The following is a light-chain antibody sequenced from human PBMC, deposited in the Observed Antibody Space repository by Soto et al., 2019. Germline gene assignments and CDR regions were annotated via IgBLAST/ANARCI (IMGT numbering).Light chain of an antibody. CDR1: SSDVGGYNY. CDR2: DVS. V-gene: IGLV2-14*01. CDR3: SSYTSSRIL. Sequence: QSALTQPASVSGSPGQSITISCTGTSSDVGGYNYVSWYQQHPGKAPKLMIYDVSNRPSGVSNRFSGSKSGNTASLTISGLQAEDEADYYRSSYTSSRILFGGGTKITVL. J-gene: IGLJ2*01.